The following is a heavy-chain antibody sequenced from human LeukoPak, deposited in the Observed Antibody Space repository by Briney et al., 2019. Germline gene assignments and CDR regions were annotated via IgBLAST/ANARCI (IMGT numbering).Heavy chain of an antibody. V-gene: IGHV4-34*01. J-gene: IGHJ5*02. Sequence: SETLSLTCAVYGGSFSGYYWSWIRQPPGKGLEWIGEINHSGSTNYNPSLKSRVTISVDTSKNQFSLKLSSVTAADTAVYYCARVCSTRRRFLEWLRNWFDPWGQGTLVTVSS. CDR2: INHSGST. CDR3: ARVCSTRRRFLEWLRNWFDP. CDR1: GGSFSGYY. D-gene: IGHD3-3*01.